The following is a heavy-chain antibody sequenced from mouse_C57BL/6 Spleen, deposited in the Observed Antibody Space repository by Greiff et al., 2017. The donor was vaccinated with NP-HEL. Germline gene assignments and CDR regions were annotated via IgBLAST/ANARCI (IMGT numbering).Heavy chain of an antibody. V-gene: IGHV1-22*01. CDR2: INPNNGGT. D-gene: IGHD3-1*01. CDR1: GYTFTDYN. CDR3: ARSGRSRYYAMDY. Sequence: EVQLQQSGPELVKPGASVKMSCKASGYTFTDYNMHWVKQSHGKSLEWIGYINPNNGGTSYNQKFKGKATLTVNKSSSTAYMELRSLTSEESAVYYWARSGRSRYYAMDYWGQGTSVTVSS. J-gene: IGHJ4*01.